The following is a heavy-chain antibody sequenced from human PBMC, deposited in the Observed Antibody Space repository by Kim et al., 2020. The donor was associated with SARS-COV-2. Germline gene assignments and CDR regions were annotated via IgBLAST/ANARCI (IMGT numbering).Heavy chain of an antibody. CDR1: GFTFSSYA. J-gene: IGHJ3*02. CDR3: ARESQIVDYYDSMGDAFDI. Sequence: GGSLRLSCAASGFTFSSYAMHWVRQAPGKGLEWVAVISYDGSNKYYVDSVKGRFTISRDNSKNTLYLQMNSLRAEDTAVYYCARESQIVDYYDSMGDAFDIWGQGTMVTVSS. V-gene: IGHV3-30*04. CDR2: ISYDGSNK. D-gene: IGHD3-22*01.